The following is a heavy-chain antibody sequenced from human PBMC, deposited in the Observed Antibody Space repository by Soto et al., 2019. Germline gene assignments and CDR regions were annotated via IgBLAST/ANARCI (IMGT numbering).Heavy chain of an antibody. D-gene: IGHD3-22*01. V-gene: IGHV5-10-1*01. Sequence: LGESLKISCKGSGYIFTSYWISWVRQMPGKGLEWMGRIDPSDSYTNYSPSFQGHVTMSADKSINTAYLQWSSLKASDSAMYYCARHKAFYYDSSGAWGQGSLVTVSS. CDR2: IDPSDSYT. CDR3: ARHKAFYYDSSGA. CDR1: GYIFTSYW. J-gene: IGHJ5*02.